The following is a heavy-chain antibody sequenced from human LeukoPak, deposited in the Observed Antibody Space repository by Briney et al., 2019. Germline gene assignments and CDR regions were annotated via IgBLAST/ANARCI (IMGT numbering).Heavy chain of an antibody. CDR1: SGSVNSYY. CDR3: ANSANYGGNSGYFDY. Sequence: SETLSLTCTVSSGSVNSYYWSWIRQPPGKGLEWIGYIYYSGSTNYNPSLKSRVTISIDTSKNQFSLKLSSVTAADTAVYYCANSANYGGNSGYFDYWGQGTLVTVSS. V-gene: IGHV4-59*08. D-gene: IGHD4-23*01. J-gene: IGHJ4*02. CDR2: IYYSGST.